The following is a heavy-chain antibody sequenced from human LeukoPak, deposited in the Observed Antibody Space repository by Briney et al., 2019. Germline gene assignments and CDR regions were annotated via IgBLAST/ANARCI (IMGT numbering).Heavy chain of an antibody. CDR1: GFTFSSYA. V-gene: IGHV3-23*01. D-gene: IGHD2/OR15-2a*01. CDR2: ISGSGGST. CDR3: ARDLGFSTFDN. Sequence: GGSLRLSCVASGFTFSSYAMSWVRQAPGKGLEWVSAISGSGGSTYYADSVRGRFTISRDNAKNSLYLQMNSLRAEDTAVYFCARDLGFSTFDNWGQGTLVTVSS. J-gene: IGHJ4*02.